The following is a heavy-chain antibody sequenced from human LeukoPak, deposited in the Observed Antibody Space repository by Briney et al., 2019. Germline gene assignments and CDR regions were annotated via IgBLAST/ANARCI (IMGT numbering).Heavy chain of an antibody. D-gene: IGHD3-22*01. CDR2: IYYSGST. Sequence: SETLSLTCTVSGGSISSSSYYWGWIRQPPGTGLEWIVSIYYSGSTYYNPSLKSRVTISVDTSKNQFSLKLSSVTAADTAVYYCARHVDSSGYWRDWGQGTLVTVSS. CDR1: GGSISSSSYY. V-gene: IGHV4-39*01. J-gene: IGHJ4*02. CDR3: ARHVDSSGYWRD.